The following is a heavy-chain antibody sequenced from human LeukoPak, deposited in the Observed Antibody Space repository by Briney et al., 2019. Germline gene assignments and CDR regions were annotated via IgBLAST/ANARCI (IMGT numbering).Heavy chain of an antibody. Sequence: ASVKVSCKASGYTFTSYDINWVRQATGQGLEWMGWMNPNSGNTGYAQKFQGRVTMTRNTSISTAYMELSSLRSEDTAVYYCATDTSDGYNYVYWGQGTLVTVSS. CDR3: ATDTSDGYNYVY. D-gene: IGHD5-24*01. V-gene: IGHV1-8*01. CDR2: MNPNSGNT. CDR1: GYTFTSYD. J-gene: IGHJ4*02.